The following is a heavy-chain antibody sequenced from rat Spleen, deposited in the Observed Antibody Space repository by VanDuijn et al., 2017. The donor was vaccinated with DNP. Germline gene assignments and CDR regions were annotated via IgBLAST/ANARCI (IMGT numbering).Heavy chain of an antibody. CDR3: ARSGGYPGITAMDA. Sequence: QVQLKESGPGLVQPSQTLSLTCTVSGFSLTSYGVSWVRQPPGKGLEWIGAIWSGGSTDYNSALKSRLSISRDTSKSQVLLKMNSLQTEDTAMYFCARSGGYPGITAMDAWGQGTSVTVSS. V-gene: IGHV2-16*01. CDR1: GFSLTSYG. J-gene: IGHJ4*01. D-gene: IGHD1-4*01. CDR2: IWSGGST.